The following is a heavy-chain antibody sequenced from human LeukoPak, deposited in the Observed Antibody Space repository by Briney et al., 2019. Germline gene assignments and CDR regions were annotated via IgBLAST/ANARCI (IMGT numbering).Heavy chain of an antibody. CDR2: IYLGDSDT. CDR1: GYSFTSYW. D-gene: IGHD2-2*01. CDR3: ASTNLLGYCSSTSCDFDY. J-gene: IGHJ4*02. V-gene: IGHV5-51*01. Sequence: GESLKISCKGSGYSFTSYWIGWVRQMPGKGLEWMGIIYLGDSDTRYSPSFQGQVTISADKSISTAYLQWSSLKASDTAMYYCASTNLLGYCSSTSCDFDYWGQGTLVTVSS.